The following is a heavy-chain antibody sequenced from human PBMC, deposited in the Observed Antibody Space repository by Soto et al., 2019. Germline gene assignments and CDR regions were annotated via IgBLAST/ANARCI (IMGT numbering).Heavy chain of an antibody. CDR1: GYTFTSYD. J-gene: IGHJ4*02. D-gene: IGHD1-1*01. CDR2: MNPNTGNS. Sequence: ASVKVSCKASGYTFTSYDMYWVRRATGEGLEWMGWMNPNTGNSGYAQKFQGRVTMTSDTSISTAHMELSSLRSEDTAVYYCARRAETNGWNGFGADKYYFDFWGQGTLVTVSS. V-gene: IGHV1-8*01. CDR3: ARRAETNGWNGFGADKYYFDF.